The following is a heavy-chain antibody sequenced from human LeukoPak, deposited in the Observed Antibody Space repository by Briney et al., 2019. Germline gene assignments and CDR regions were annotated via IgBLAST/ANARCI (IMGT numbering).Heavy chain of an antibody. CDR3: ARDLTIAAIHEGGYYYYMDV. CDR2: IYTSGST. J-gene: IGHJ6*03. CDR1: GGSISSYY. Sequence: PSETLSLTCTVSGGSISSYYWSWIRQPAGKGLEWIGRIYTSGSTNYNPSLKSRVTMSVDTSKNQFSLKLSSVTAADTAVYYCARDLTIAAIHEGGYYYYMDVWGKGTTVTVSS. D-gene: IGHD6-13*01. V-gene: IGHV4-4*07.